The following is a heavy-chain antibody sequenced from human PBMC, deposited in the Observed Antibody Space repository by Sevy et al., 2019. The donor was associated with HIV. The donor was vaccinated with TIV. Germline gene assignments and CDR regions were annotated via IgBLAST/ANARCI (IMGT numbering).Heavy chain of an antibody. CDR1: GYIFSSYG. V-gene: IGHV3-30*18. CDR2: LSYDERNK. D-gene: IGHD1-1*01. J-gene: IGHJ3*01. CDR3: AKDREVQLEPPPRGTKTPGKGWKA. Sequence: GGSLRLSCAASGYIFSSYGIHWVRQAPGKGLEWVAFLSYDERNKYYADSVKGRFTISGDSSKNTFYLQMNNLRADDTVGNHLAKDREVQLEPPPRGTKTPGKGWKAGGQGTRVT.